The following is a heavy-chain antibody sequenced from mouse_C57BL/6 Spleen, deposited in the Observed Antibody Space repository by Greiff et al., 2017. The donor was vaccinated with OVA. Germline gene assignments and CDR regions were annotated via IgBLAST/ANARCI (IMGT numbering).Heavy chain of an antibody. D-gene: IGHD2-4*01. J-gene: IGHJ3*01. V-gene: IGHV1-63*01. CDR1: GYTFTNYW. Sequence: QVQLKQSGAELVRPGTSVKMSCKASGYTFTNYWIGWAKQRPGHGLEWIGDIYPGGGYTNYNEKFKGKATLTADKSSSTAYMQYSSLTSEDSAIYDCARRDYDYPWFAYWGQGTLVTVSA. CDR2: IYPGGGYT. CDR3: ARRDYDYPWFAY.